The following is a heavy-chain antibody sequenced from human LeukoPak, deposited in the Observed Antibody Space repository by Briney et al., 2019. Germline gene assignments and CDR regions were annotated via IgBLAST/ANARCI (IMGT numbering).Heavy chain of an antibody. D-gene: IGHD2-2*01. CDR2: ISYDGSNR. V-gene: IGHV3-30-3*01. CDR3: AREGGVRYCTATSCYGHFDY. Sequence: GRSLRLSCAASQFAFIGYTLHWVRQAPGKGLEWVAVISYDGSNRYYADSVKGRFTISRDNSNNTLFLQMNSLRAEDTAVYYCAREGGVRYCTATSCYGHFDYWGQGTLVTVSS. CDR1: QFAFIGYT. J-gene: IGHJ4*02.